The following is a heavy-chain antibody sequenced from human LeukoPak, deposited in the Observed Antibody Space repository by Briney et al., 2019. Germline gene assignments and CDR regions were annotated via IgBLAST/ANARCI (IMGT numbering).Heavy chain of an antibody. V-gene: IGHV1-2*05. Sequence: ASVKVSCKASGYTFAGYYMHWVRQAPGQGLEWMGRINPNIGGTSYAQKFQGRLTMTRDTSITTACMELSRLRSDDTGVYYCARGGGWYDLDYWGRGTLVTVSS. CDR1: GYTFAGYY. CDR3: ARGGGWYDLDY. J-gene: IGHJ4*02. CDR2: INPNIGGT. D-gene: IGHD6-19*01.